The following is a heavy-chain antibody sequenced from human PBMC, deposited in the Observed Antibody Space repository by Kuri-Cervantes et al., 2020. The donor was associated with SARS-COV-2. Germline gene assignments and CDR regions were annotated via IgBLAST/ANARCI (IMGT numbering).Heavy chain of an antibody. CDR1: GGTFSSYA. D-gene: IGHD2-2*01. J-gene: IGHJ5*02. Sequence: SVKVSCKASGGTFSSYAISWVRQAPGQGLEWMGGIIPIFGTANYAQKFQGRVTITTDESTSTAYMELSSLRSEDTAAYYCATGPAASRENWFDPWGQGTLVTVSS. CDR2: IIPIFGTA. CDR3: ATGPAASRENWFDP. V-gene: IGHV1-69*05.